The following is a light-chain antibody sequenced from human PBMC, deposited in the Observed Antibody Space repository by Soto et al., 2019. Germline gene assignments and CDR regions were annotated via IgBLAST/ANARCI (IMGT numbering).Light chain of an antibody. CDR1: SGHSSYA. V-gene: IGLV4-69*01. Sequence: QSVLTQSPSASASLGASVKLTCTLSSGHSSYAIAWHQQQPEKGPRYLMKVNSDGSHSKGDGIPDRFSGSSSGAERYLTISSLQSEGEADYYCQTWGTGPWVFGGGTKLTVL. CDR2: VNSDGSH. J-gene: IGLJ3*02. CDR3: QTWGTGPWV.